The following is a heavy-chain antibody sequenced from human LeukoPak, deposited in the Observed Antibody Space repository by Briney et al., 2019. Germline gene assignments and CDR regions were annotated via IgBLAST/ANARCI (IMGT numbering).Heavy chain of an antibody. CDR2: ISSSSSYI. Sequence: GMSLRLSCAASGFTFSSYSMNWVRQAPGKGLEWVSSISSSSSYIYYADSVKGRFTISRDNAKNSLYLQMNSLRAEDTAVYYCARDNYGDYIIDYWGQGTLVTVSS. CDR3: ARDNYGDYIIDY. J-gene: IGHJ4*02. CDR1: GFTFSSYS. V-gene: IGHV3-21*01. D-gene: IGHD4-17*01.